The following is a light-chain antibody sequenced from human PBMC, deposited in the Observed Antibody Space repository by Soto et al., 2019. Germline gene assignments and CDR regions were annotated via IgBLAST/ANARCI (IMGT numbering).Light chain of an antibody. Sequence: EIVVTQSPGTLYLSPGERNTLSCRPSQSVSSTYLDWYQQKPGQAPRLLIYAASSRATGIPDRFSGGASATAFTLTFSSLEPEDFAVYYCRHYINSQWTFGQGTKVEIK. J-gene: IGKJ1*01. CDR3: RHYINSQWT. V-gene: IGKV3-20*01. CDR2: AAS. CDR1: QSVSSTY.